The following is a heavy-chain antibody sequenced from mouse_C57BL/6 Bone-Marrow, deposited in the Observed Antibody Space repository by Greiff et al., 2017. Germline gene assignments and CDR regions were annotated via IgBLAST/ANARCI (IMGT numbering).Heavy chain of an antibody. D-gene: IGHD1-1*01. CDR1: GFNIKDYY. CDR2: IDPADGET. J-gene: IGHJ2*01. V-gene: IGHV14-2*01. CDR3: TRSLIYYGTNY. Sequence: EVQLQQSGAELVKPGASVKLSCTASGFNIKDYYIHWVKQRTEQGLEWIGRIDPADGETKYAPKFQAKATITADTSSNTAYLQLSSLTSEDTAVYYCTRSLIYYGTNYWGQGTTLTVSS.